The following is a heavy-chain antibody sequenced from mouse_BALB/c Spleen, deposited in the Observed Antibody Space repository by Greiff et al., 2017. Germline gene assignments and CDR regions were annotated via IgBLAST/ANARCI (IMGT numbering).Heavy chain of an antibody. CDR1: GDSITSGY. D-gene: IGHD1-1*01. Sequence: EVQLVESGPSLVKPSQTLSLTCSVTGDSITSGYWNWIRKFPGYKLEYMGYISYSCSTYYNPSLKSRISITRDTSKNQYYLQLNSVTTEDTATYYCAEYNYYDSSYKGGYYYAMDYWGQGTSVTVSS. CDR3: AEYNYYDSSYKGGYYYAMDY. J-gene: IGHJ4*01. CDR2: ISYSCST. V-gene: IGHV3-8*02.